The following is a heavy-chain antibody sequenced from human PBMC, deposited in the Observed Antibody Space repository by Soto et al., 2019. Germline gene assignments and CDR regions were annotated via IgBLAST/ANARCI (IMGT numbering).Heavy chain of an antibody. D-gene: IGHD2-15*01. V-gene: IGHV1-69*13. Sequence: GASVKVSCKASGGTFSSYAISWVRQAPGQGLEWMGGIIPIFGTANYAQKLQGRVTITADESTSTAYMELSSLRSEDTAVYYCARANLTNCSGGSCYPYYYYYYGMDVWGQGTTVTVSS. CDR1: GGTFSSYA. J-gene: IGHJ6*02. CDR2: IIPIFGTA. CDR3: ARANLTNCSGGSCYPYYYYYYGMDV.